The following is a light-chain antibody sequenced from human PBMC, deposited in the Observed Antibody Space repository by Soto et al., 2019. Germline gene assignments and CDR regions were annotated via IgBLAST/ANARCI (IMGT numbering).Light chain of an antibody. J-gene: IGKJ1*01. Sequence: MTKTPSTLSGSVGDRVTITYRASQTISSWLAWYQQKPGKAPKLLIYKASTLKSGVPSRFSGSGSGTEFTLTISSLQPDDFATYYCQHYNSYSEAFGQGTKVDIK. CDR1: QTISSW. CDR3: QHYNSYSEA. V-gene: IGKV1-5*03. CDR2: KAS.